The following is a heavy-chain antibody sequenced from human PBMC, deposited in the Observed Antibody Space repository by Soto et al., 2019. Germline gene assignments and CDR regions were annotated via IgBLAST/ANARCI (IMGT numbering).Heavy chain of an antibody. V-gene: IGHV3-23*01. Sequence: EVLLLESGGGFVQPGGSLRLSCVASGFSFSTHAMTWVRQAPGKGLEWVSVISADSGNAYYAESVKGRFTVSRDNSKNTLWLQLDSLRVEDTGLYYCARQKLKSSTWYGSLDSWGQGTLVTVSS. J-gene: IGHJ4*02. CDR1: GFSFSTHA. CDR3: ARQKLKSSTWYGSLDS. CDR2: ISADSGNA. D-gene: IGHD6-13*01.